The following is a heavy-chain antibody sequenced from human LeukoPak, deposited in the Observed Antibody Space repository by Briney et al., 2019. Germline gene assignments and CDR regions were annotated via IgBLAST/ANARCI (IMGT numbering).Heavy chain of an antibody. D-gene: IGHD1-1*01. CDR1: VFTLTGHC. Sequence: GGSLRLSCTASVFTLTGHCIHGVRQPPGRGLVWVSRINERGTDSMYAESVKGRFTISRDNAKNTVYLQMNSLRAEDTAVYYCVRDETLWTLDWWGQGTLVSVSS. CDR2: INERGTDS. CDR3: VRDETLWTLDW. J-gene: IGHJ4*02. V-gene: IGHV3-74*03.